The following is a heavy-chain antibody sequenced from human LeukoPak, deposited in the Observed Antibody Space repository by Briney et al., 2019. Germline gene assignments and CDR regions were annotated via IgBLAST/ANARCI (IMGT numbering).Heavy chain of an antibody. V-gene: IGHV3-7*03. D-gene: IGHD6-13*01. CDR2: LQDDGSHQ. J-gene: IGHJ4*02. CDR1: GFAVSTSW. CDR3: ARDLSSRDAY. Sequence: GSLRLSCAASGFAVSTSWMGWVRQAPGKGLEWVASLQDDGSHQYYVDSAKGRFTISRGNAKNSLFLQMSSLRVEDTAVYYCARDLSSRDAYWGQGTPVTVSS.